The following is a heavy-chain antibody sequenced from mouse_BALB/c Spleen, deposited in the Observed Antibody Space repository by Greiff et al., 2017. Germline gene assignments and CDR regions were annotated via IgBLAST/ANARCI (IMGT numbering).Heavy chain of an antibody. J-gene: IGHJ3*01. D-gene: IGHD4-1*01. CDR1: GYTFTSYW. V-gene: IGHV1-87*01. CDR2: IYPGDGDT. Sequence: QVQLQQSGAELARPGASVKLSCKASGYTFTSYWMQWVKQRPGQGLEWIGAIYPGDGDTRYTQKFKGKATLTADKSSSTAYMQLSSLASEDSAVYYCARRETGTPFAYWGQGSLVTVSA. CDR3: ARRETGTPFAY.